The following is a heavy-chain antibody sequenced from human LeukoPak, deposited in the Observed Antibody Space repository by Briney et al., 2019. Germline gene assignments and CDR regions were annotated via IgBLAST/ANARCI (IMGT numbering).Heavy chain of an antibody. CDR1: GGSISSYY. J-gene: IGHJ4*02. CDR2: IYTSGST. Sequence: SETLSLTCTVSGGSISSYYWSWIRQPAGKGLEWIGRIYTSGSTNYNPSLKSRVTMSVDTSKNQFSLKLSSVTAADTAVYYCARGTPSHLLYHPFDYWGQGTLVTVSS. D-gene: IGHD2-2*02. V-gene: IGHV4-4*07. CDR3: ARGTPSHLLYHPFDY.